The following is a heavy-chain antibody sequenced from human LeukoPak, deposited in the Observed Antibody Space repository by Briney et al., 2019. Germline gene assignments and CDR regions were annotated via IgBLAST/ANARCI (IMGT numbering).Heavy chain of an antibody. D-gene: IGHD5-24*01. Sequence: GGSLRLSCAASGFTFSSYSMNWVRQAPGKGLEWVSSISSSSSSYIYYADSVKGRFTISRDNAKNSLYLQMNSLRAEDTAVYYCARDAAERWLQPKPNYYYYGMDVWGQGTTVTVSS. V-gene: IGHV3-21*01. CDR2: ISSSSSSYI. J-gene: IGHJ6*02. CDR1: GFTFSSYS. CDR3: ARDAAERWLQPKPNYYYYGMDV.